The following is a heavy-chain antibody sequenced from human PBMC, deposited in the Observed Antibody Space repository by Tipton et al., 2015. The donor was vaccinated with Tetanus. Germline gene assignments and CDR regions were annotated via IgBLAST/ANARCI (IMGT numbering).Heavy chain of an antibody. CDR1: DESISSSSYY. V-gene: IGHV4-39*02. D-gene: IGHD6-6*01. Sequence: TLSLTCTVSDESISSSSYYWGWIRHHPGRGLEWIASISNSGTSYNNPSFRSRVTISVDTSKNQFSLKLNSVTAADTAVCYCAREQGGGRVVRLNWFGPWGQGTLVTASS. J-gene: IGHJ5*02. CDR2: ISNSGTS. CDR3: AREQGGGRVVRLNWFGP.